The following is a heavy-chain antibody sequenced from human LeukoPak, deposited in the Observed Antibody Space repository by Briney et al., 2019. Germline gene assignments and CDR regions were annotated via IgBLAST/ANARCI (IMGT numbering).Heavy chain of an antibody. CDR3: ARGVLKYSSGRDDAFDI. J-gene: IGHJ3*02. CDR2: IIPIFGTA. Sequence: SVKVSCKASGGTFSSYAISWVRQAPGQGLEWMGGIIPIFGTANYAQKFQGRVTITTDESTSTAYMELSSLRSEDTAVYYCARGVLKYSSGRDDAFDIWGQGTMVTVSS. D-gene: IGHD6-19*01. V-gene: IGHV1-69*05. CDR1: GGTFSSYA.